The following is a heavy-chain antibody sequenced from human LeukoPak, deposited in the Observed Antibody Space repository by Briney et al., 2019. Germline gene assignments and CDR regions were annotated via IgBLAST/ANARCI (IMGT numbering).Heavy chain of an antibody. J-gene: IGHJ3*02. CDR1: GGSISSYY. CDR3: ARDRRFGDDSSGYYYRLNAFDI. Sequence: SETLSLTCTVSGGSISSYYWSWIRQPPGKGLEWIGYIYYSGSTNYNPSLKSRVTISVDTSKNQFSLKLSSVTAADTAVYYCARDRRFGDDSSGYYYRLNAFDIWGQGTMVTVSS. CDR2: IYYSGST. V-gene: IGHV4-59*01. D-gene: IGHD3-22*01.